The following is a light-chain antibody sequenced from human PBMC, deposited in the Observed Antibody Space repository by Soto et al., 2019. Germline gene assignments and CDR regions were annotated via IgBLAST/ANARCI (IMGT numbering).Light chain of an antibody. CDR1: SSDVGGYNC. CDR3: YSCAGAYTLV. V-gene: IGLV2-11*01. Sequence: QSALTQPRSVSGSPGQSVTISCTGTSSDVGGYNCVSWYQQHPDKAPKLMIYDVSKRPSGVPDRFSGSKSGNTASLTISGLQADDEADYYCYSCAGAYTLVFGGGTKLTVL. J-gene: IGLJ2*01. CDR2: DVS.